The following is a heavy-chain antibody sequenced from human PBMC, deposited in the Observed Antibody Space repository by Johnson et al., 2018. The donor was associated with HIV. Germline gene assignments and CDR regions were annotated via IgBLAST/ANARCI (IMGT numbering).Heavy chain of an antibody. D-gene: IGHD2-15*01. CDR1: GFTVSSNY. CDR2: IYSGGST. J-gene: IGHJ3*02. Sequence: VQLVESGGGLVQPGGSLRLSCAAPGFTVSSNYMSWVRQAPGKGLEWVSVIYSGGSTYYADSVKGRFTISRDNSKNTLYLQMNSLRAEDTAVYYCAKDAYCSGGRCYGFGAFDIWGQGTMVTVSS. CDR3: AKDAYCSGGRCYGFGAFDI. V-gene: IGHV3-66*01.